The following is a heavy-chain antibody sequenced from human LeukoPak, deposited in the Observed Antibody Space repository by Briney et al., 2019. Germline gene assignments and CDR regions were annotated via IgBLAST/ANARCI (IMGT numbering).Heavy chain of an antibody. CDR3: ARDPQFVAARFNWFDP. V-gene: IGHV4-34*01. CDR1: GGSFSGYY. D-gene: IGHD5-18*01. J-gene: IGHJ5*02. Sequence: NPSETLSLTCAVYGGSFSGYYWSWIRQPPGKGLEWIGEINHSGSTNYNPSLKSRVTISVDTSKNQFSLKLSSVTAADTVVYYCARDPQFVAARFNWFDPWGQGTLVTVSS. CDR2: INHSGST.